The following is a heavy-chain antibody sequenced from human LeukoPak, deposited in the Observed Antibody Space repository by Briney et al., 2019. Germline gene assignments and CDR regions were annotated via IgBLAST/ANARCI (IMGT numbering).Heavy chain of an antibody. J-gene: IGHJ6*02. CDR2: IYSGGST. Sequence: GGSLRLSCAASGFTFSRKYMSWVRQAPGKGLEWVSVIYSGGSTYYSDSVKGRFTISRDNSKNTLYFQMNSLRAEDTAVYYCGGHPSGGVSSGYYDYYYCMDVSGQ. V-gene: IGHV3-66*04. D-gene: IGHD3-22*01. CDR1: GFTFSRKY. CDR3: GGHPSGGVSSGYYDYYYCMDV.